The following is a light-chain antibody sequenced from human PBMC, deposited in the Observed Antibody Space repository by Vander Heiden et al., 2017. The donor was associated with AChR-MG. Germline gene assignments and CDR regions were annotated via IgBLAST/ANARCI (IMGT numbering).Light chain of an antibody. CDR3: SSYSNTISHWV. J-gene: IGLJ3*02. Sequence: QSALTQPASVSASPGQSIAISCTGSATDIGGYNYVSWYQQHPGKAPKLIIYYVSVRPSGISNRFSGSKSGITASLTISGLQAEDEADYYCSSYSNTISHWVFGGGTKLTVL. CDR2: YVS. CDR1: ATDIGGYNY. V-gene: IGLV2-14*03.